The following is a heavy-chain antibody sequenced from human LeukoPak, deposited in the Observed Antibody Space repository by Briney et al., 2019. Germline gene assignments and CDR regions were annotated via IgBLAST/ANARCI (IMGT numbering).Heavy chain of an antibody. D-gene: IGHD5-24*01. V-gene: IGHV1-8*01. CDR2: MNPNSGIT. J-gene: IGHJ5*02. CDR1: GYTFTSYD. CDR3: ARARDGYNRGNWFDP. Sequence: ASVKVSCKASGYTFTSYDINWVRQATGQGLEWMGWMNPNSGITGYAQKFQGRVTMTRNTSISTAYMELSSLRSEDTAVYYCARARDGYNRGNWFDPWGQGTLVTVSS.